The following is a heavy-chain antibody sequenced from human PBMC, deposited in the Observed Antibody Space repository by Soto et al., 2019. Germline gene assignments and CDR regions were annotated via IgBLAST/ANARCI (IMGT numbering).Heavy chain of an antibody. J-gene: IGHJ4*02. Sequence: PSETLSLTCTVSGDSVSSGSFYCSWLRQPPGKGLEWIGYIYYSGSTNYNPSLRSRVTISVDTSKNQFSLNLSSVTAADTAVYYCATTRGYSSEYYFHYWSQGTLVTVS. CDR3: ATTRGYSSEYYFHY. D-gene: IGHD6-19*01. CDR2: IYYSGST. V-gene: IGHV4-61*01. CDR1: GDSVSSGSFY.